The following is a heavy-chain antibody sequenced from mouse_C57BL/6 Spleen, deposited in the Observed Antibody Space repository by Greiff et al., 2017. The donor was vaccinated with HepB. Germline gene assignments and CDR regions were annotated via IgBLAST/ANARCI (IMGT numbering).Heavy chain of an antibody. CDR3: AREDDYDGNYYAMDY. CDR2: IYPGSGNT. V-gene: IGHV1-66*01. CDR1: GYSFTSYY. D-gene: IGHD2-4*01. J-gene: IGHJ4*01. Sequence: QVQLKESGPELVKPGASVKISCKASGYSFTSYYIHWVKQRPGQGLEWIGWIYPGSGNTKYNEKFKGKATLTADTSSSTAYMQLSSLTSEDSAVYYCAREDDYDGNYYAMDYWGQGTSVTVSS.